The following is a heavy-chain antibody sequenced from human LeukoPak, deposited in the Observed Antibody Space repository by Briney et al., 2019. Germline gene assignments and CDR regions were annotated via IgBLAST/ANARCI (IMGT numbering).Heavy chain of an antibody. V-gene: IGHV3-23*01. CDR1: GFTFSSYA. CDR3: AKDHGDYDDFDI. CDR2: ISGSGGST. Sequence: PGGSLRLSCAASGFTFSSYAMSWVRQAPGKGLEWVSAISGSGGSTYYADSVKGRSTISRDNSKNTLYLQMNSLRAEDTAVYYCAKDHGDYDDFDIWGQGTMVTVSS. J-gene: IGHJ3*02. D-gene: IGHD4-17*01.